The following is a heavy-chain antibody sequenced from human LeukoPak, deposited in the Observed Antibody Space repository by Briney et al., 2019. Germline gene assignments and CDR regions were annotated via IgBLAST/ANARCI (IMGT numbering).Heavy chain of an antibody. CDR1: GFSFSSFA. CDR2: IYGGGANT. D-gene: IGHD6-19*01. V-gene: IGHV3-23*01. Sequence: GGSLRLSCVGSGFSFSSFAMTWVRQALGKGLEWVSTIYGGGANTFYADSVKGRFTISRDDSKNMQFLQMDSLRPEDTAVYFCAKRITVAAGIHFDSWGQGTLVTVSS. J-gene: IGHJ4*02. CDR3: AKRITVAAGIHFDS.